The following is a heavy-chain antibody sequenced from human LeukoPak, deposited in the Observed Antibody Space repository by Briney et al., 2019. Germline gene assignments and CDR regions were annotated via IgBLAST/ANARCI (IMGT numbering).Heavy chain of an antibody. CDR2: ISGSGDSL. CDR1: GFTFRSYA. D-gene: IGHD2-15*01. Sequence: GGSLRLSCAASGFTFRSYAMNWVRQAPGKGLEWVSVISGSGDSLYYAGSVKGRFTISRDNSQNTLYLHMNNLGAEDTAIYYCAKDRIASPPQGRFDPWGQGTQVTVSS. CDR3: AKDRIASPPQGRFDP. J-gene: IGHJ5*02. V-gene: IGHV3-23*01.